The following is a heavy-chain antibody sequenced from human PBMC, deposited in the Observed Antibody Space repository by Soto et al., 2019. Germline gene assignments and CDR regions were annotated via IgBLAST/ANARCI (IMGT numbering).Heavy chain of an antibody. D-gene: IGHD2-8*01. CDR1: GFTFSSYS. CDR2: ISSSSSYI. J-gene: IGHJ6*02. Sequence: ESGGGLVKPGGSLRLSCAASGFTFSSYSMNWVRQAPGKGLEWVSSISSSSSYIYYADSVKGRFTISRDNAKNSLYLQMNSLRAEDTAVYYCARQECTNGVCYRAPYYYYYGMDVWGQGTTVTVSS. V-gene: IGHV3-21*01. CDR3: ARQECTNGVCYRAPYYYYYGMDV.